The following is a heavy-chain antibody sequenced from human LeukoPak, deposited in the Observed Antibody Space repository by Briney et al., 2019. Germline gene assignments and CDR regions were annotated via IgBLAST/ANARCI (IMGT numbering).Heavy chain of an antibody. CDR3: ARSPSSSGRYADY. CDR2: ISAYNGAT. V-gene: IGHV1-18*01. CDR1: GYTFTSYG. Sequence: GASVKVSCKASGYTFTSYGISWVRQAPGQGLEWMGWISAYNGATNYAQKLQGRVTMTTDTSANTAYMELRSLTSDDTAVYYCARSPSSSGRYADYWGLGTLVTVSS. J-gene: IGHJ4*02. D-gene: IGHD6-19*01.